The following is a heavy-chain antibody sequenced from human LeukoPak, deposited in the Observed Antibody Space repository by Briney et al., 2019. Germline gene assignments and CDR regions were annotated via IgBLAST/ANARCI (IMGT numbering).Heavy chain of an antibody. D-gene: IGHD5-12*01. CDR2: INPHSGST. V-gene: IGHV1-2*02. Sequence: ASVKVSCKASGYTFTGYYLHWVRQAPGQGLEWMGWINPHSGSTNYAQKFQGRVTMTRDTSISTAYMELSRLRSDDTAVYYCARVATITYSDYFDYWGQGTLVTVSS. CDR1: GYTFTGYY. CDR3: ARVATITYSDYFDY. J-gene: IGHJ4*02.